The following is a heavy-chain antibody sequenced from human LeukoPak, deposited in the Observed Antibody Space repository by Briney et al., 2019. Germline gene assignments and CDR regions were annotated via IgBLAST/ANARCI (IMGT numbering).Heavy chain of an antibody. V-gene: IGHV1-2*04. CDR2: INPNSGGT. D-gene: IGHD4-11*01. CDR1: GYTFTGYY. CDR3: AREDETTSIYGMDV. Sequence: ASVKVSCKASGYTFTGYYMHWVRQAPGQGLEWMGWINPNSGGTNYAQKFQGWVTMTRDTSISTAYMELSRLRSDDTAAYYCAREDETTSIYGMDVWGQGTTVTVSS. J-gene: IGHJ6*02.